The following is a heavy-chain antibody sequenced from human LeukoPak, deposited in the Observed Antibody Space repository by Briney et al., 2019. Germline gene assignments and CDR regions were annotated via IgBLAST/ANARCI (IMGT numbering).Heavy chain of an antibody. V-gene: IGHV4-59*01. CDR2: IYYSGST. Sequence: SETLSLTCTVSGGSTSSYYWSWLRQPPGKGLEWIGYIYYSGSTNYNTSLKSRVTISVDTSKSQFSLKLSSVTAADTGVYYCARESAWFDPWGEGTLVTVSS. CDR3: ARESAWFDP. J-gene: IGHJ5*02. CDR1: GGSTSSYY.